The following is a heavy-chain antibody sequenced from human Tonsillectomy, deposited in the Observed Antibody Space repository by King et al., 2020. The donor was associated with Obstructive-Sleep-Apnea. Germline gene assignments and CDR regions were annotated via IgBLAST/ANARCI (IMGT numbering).Heavy chain of an antibody. CDR1: GFTFSSYA. Sequence: VQLVESGGGVVQPGRSLRLSCAASGFTFSSYAMHWVRQAPGKGLEWVAVISYDGSNKYYADSVKGRFTISRDNSKNTLYLQMNSLRAEDTAVYYCARDEGYCSGGSCYSGNGMDVWGQGTTVTVSS. CDR3: ARDEGYCSGGSCYSGNGMDV. CDR2: ISYDGSNK. V-gene: IGHV3-30*04. D-gene: IGHD2-15*01. J-gene: IGHJ6*02.